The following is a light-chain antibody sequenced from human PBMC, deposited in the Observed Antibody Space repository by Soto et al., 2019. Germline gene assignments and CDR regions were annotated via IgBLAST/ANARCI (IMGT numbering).Light chain of an antibody. J-gene: IGKJ1*01. CDR3: QQANSFPRT. Sequence: DIQMTQSPSTLSTSVGDRVTITCRASQSISSWLAWYQQKPGKPPKLLIYAASSLQSGVPSRFSGSGSGTDFTLTISSLQPEDFATYYCQQANSFPRTFGQGTKVDIK. CDR2: AAS. CDR1: QSISSW. V-gene: IGKV1-12*01.